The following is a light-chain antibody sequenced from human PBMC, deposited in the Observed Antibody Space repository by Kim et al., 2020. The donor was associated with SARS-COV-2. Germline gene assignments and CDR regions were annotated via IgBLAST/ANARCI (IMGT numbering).Light chain of an antibody. CDR1: QSVSSSY. CDR2: GAS. CDR3: QQNGGG. Sequence: EIVLTQSPGTLSLSPGERATLSCRASQSVSSSYLAWYQQKPGQAPRLLIYGASSRATGIPDRFSGSGSGTDFTLTISRLEPEDFAVYYCQQNGGGFGQGTKVDIK. J-gene: IGKJ1*01. V-gene: IGKV3-20*01.